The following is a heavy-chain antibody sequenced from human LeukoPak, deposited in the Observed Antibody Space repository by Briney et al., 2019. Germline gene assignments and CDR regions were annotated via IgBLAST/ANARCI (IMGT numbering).Heavy chain of an antibody. CDR1: GFPFNNYA. CDR2: ISGSGRTI. Sequence: PGGSLRLSCAASGFPFNNYAMNWVRQAPGKGLEWVSIISGSGRTIYYADSEKGRFTISRDNSKNMLYLLMNSLRAEDTAVYYCAKNPKTVNGNDCFDPWGQGTLVTVSS. CDR3: AKNPKTVNGNDCFDP. D-gene: IGHD4-11*01. J-gene: IGHJ5*02. V-gene: IGHV3-23*01.